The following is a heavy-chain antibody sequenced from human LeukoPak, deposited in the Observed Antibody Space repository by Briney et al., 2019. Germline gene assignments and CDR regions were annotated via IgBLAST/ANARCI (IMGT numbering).Heavy chain of an antibody. Sequence: PGGSLRLSCTASGFTFGDYAMSWVRQAPGKGLEWVALIRSDGSDKYYADSVKGRFTISRDNSKNTLFLQMNSLRAEDTAVYYCAKDIAAAGGPCAYWGRGTLVTVSS. CDR2: IRSDGSDK. J-gene: IGHJ4*02. CDR3: AKDIAAAGGPCAY. V-gene: IGHV3-30*02. CDR1: GFTFGDYA. D-gene: IGHD6-13*01.